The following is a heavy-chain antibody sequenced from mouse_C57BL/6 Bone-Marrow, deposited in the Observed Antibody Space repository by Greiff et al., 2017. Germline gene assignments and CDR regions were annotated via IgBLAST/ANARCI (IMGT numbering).Heavy chain of an antibody. D-gene: IGHD1-1*01. Sequence: PGRGLEWIGRIDPNSGGTKYNENFKSKATLTVDKPSSTAYMQLSSLTSEDSAVYYCARIPIYYGSSYGYFDVWGTGTTVTVSS. CDR2: IDPNSGGT. CDR3: ARIPIYYGSSYGYFDV. V-gene: IGHV1-72*01. J-gene: IGHJ1*03.